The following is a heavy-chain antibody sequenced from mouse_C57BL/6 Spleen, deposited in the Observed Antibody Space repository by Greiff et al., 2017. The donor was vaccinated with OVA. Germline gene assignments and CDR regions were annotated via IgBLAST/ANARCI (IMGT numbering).Heavy chain of an antibody. J-gene: IGHJ4*01. CDR3: ARVRDGYYDPYYYAMDY. V-gene: IGHV1-61*01. CDR2: IYPSDSET. Sequence: QVQLKQSGAELVRPGSSVKLSCKASGYTFTSYWMDWVKQRPGQGLEWIGNIYPSDSETHYNQKFKDKATLTVDKSSSTAYMQLSSLTSEDSAVYYCARVRDGYYDPYYYAMDYWGQGTSVTVSS. CDR1: GYTFTSYW. D-gene: IGHD2-3*01.